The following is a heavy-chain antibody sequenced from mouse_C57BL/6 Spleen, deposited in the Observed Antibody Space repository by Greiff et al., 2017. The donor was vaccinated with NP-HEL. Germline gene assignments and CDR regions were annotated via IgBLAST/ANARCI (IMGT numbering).Heavy chain of an antibody. CDR1: GFTFSGSW. CDR3: TRDDPPFAY. Sequence: EVKVEEPGGGLVQPGGSMKLSCDASGFTFSGSWMDWVRQTPGKGLEWVGEIRNNANNNASYYAESVKGRFTISKDASKSSVYQQMNSLRAEDTGIYYFTRDDPPFAYGGQGTLVTVSA. V-gene: IGHV6-6*01. J-gene: IGHJ3*01. CDR2: IRNNANNNAS.